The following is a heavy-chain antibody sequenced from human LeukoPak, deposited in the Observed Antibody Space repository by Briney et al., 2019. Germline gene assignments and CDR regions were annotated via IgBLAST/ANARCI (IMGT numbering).Heavy chain of an antibody. V-gene: IGHV4-4*07. CDR2: IYTSGST. Sequence: SETLSLTCTVSGGSISCYYWSWIRQPAGKGLEWIGRIYTSGSTNYNPSLKSRVTMSVDTSKNQFSLKLSSVTAADTAVYYCTRDTGTTGEVKFDPWGQGTLVTVSS. CDR3: TRDTGTTGEVKFDP. J-gene: IGHJ5*02. CDR1: GGSISCYY. D-gene: IGHD4-17*01.